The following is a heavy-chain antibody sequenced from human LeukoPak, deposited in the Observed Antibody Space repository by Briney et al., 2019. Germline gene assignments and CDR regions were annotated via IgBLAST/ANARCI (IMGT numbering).Heavy chain of an antibody. CDR2: ITRSSSI. CDR1: GFTLSSYS. D-gene: IGHD4-23*01. J-gene: IGHJ4*02. Sequence: GGSLRLSCAASGFTLSSYSMNGVRQAPGEGLEWVSSITRSSSIFYGDSVKGRFTMSRDNAKNSLYLQMNSLRDEDTAVYYCARHDYGGHLDYWGQGTLVTVSS. CDR3: ARHDYGGHLDY. V-gene: IGHV3-48*02.